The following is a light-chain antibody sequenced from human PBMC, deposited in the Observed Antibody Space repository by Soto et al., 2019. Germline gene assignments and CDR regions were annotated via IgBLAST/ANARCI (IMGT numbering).Light chain of an antibody. CDR1: SNDVGAFNF. Sequence: QSVLTQPASVSGSPGQSITISCTGTSNDVGAFNFVSWYQQHPGKAPKLILYEVSKRPSGVSNRFSGSKSGNTASLTMSGLQAEDEADYFCCSYAGSITFVFGSGTQLTVL. CDR3: CSYAGSITFV. V-gene: IGLV2-23*02. CDR2: EVS. J-gene: IGLJ1*01.